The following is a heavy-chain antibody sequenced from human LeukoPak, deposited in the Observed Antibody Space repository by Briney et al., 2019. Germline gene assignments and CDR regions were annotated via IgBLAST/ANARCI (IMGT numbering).Heavy chain of an antibody. CDR3: ARETAIEQWLVLSDDAFDI. Sequence: KAGGSLRLSCAASGFTVSSNYMSWIRQPAGKGLEWIGRIYTSGSTNYNPSLKSRVTMSVDTSKNQFSLKLSSVTAADTAVYYCARETAIEQWLVLSDDAFDIWGQGTMVTVSS. V-gene: IGHV4-4*07. CDR1: GFTVSSNY. D-gene: IGHD6-19*01. J-gene: IGHJ3*02. CDR2: IYTSGST.